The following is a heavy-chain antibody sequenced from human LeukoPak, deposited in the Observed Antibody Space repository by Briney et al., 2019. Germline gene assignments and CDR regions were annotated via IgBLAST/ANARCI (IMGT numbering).Heavy chain of an antibody. J-gene: IGHJ4*02. CDR2: ISAYDGNT. CDR3: ARVPYYYDSSGYYDY. Sequence: GASVKVSCKASGYTFTSYGISWVRQAPGQGLEWMGWISAYDGNTNYAQKLQGRVTMTTDTSTSTAYMELRSLRSDDTAVYYCARVPYYYDSSGYYDYWGQGTLVTVSS. D-gene: IGHD3-22*01. CDR1: GYTFTSYG. V-gene: IGHV1-18*01.